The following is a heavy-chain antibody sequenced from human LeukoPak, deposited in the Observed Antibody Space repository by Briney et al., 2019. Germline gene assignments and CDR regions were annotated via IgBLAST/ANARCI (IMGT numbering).Heavy chain of an antibody. V-gene: IGHV1-8*01. Sequence: ASVKVSCKASGYSFTSYGINWVRQATGQGLEWMGWMNPNSGNTGYAQKFQGRVTMTRNTSISTAYMELSSLRSEDTAVYYCARGRSRKSWFDPWGQGTLVTVSS. J-gene: IGHJ5*02. CDR3: ARGRSRKSWFDP. CDR1: GYSFTSYG. CDR2: MNPNSGNT.